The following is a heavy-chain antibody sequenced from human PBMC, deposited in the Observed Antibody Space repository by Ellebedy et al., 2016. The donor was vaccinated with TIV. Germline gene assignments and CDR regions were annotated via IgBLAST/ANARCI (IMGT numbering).Heavy chain of an antibody. V-gene: IGHV5-10-1*01. CDR3: ARYSGSYGGYDY. CDR1: GYSFSTFW. Sequence: KVSCKGSGYSFSTFWVIWVRQRPGKGLESMERIDPSDSYTNYSPSFQGHVTMSADTSISTAYLEWSSLKASDTAIYYCARYSGSYGGYDYWGQGTLVTVSS. J-gene: IGHJ4*02. D-gene: IGHD1-26*01. CDR2: IDPSDSYT.